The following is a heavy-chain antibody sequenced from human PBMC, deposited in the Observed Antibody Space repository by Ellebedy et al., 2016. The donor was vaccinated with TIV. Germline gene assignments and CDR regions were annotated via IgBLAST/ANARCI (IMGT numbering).Heavy chain of an antibody. CDR2: INPSGGST. CDR1: GYTFTSYY. J-gene: IGHJ4*02. D-gene: IGHD3-22*01. Sequence: ASVKVSCKASGYTFTSYYMHWVRQAPGQGLEWMGIINPSGGSTSYAQKFQGRVTMTRDTSTSTVYMELSSLRSEDTAVYYCASDRGGYYDSSGYQLFDYWGQGTLVTVSS. CDR3: ASDRGGYYDSSGYQLFDY. V-gene: IGHV1-46*01.